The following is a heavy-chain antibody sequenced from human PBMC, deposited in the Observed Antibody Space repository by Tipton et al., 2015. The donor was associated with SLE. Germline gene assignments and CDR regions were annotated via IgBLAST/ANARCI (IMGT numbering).Heavy chain of an antibody. J-gene: IGHJ6*02. D-gene: IGHD3-3*01. CDR2: IYTSGST. Sequence: TLSLTCAIYGGSFSGYYWSWIRQPPGKGLEWIGYIYTSGSTNYNPSFKSRVTISVDTSKNQFSLKLSSVTAADTAVYYCARGGTVYDFWSGYSRVWGQGTTVTVSS. V-gene: IGHV4-4*09. CDR3: ARGGTVYDFWSGYSRV. CDR1: GGSFSGYY.